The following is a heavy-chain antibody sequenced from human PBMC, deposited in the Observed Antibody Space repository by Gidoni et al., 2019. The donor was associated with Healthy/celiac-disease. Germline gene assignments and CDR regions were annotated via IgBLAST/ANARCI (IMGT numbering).Heavy chain of an antibody. D-gene: IGHD2-2*02. CDR2: INPNSGGT. V-gene: IGHV1-2*02. CDR3: AREDIVVVPAAIGERFDP. J-gene: IGHJ5*02. Sequence: QVQLVQSGAELKKPGASVKVSCKASGYTFTGYYMHWVRQAPGQGLEWMGWINPNSGGTNYAQKFQGRVTMTRDTSISTAYMELSRLRSDDTAVYYCAREDIVVVPAAIGERFDPWGQGTLVTVSS. CDR1: GYTFTGYY.